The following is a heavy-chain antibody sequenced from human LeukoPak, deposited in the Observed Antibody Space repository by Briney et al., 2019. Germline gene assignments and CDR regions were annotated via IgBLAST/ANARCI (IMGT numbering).Heavy chain of an antibody. D-gene: IGHD3-22*01. CDR1: GFTFSTYE. J-gene: IGHJ3*02. CDR3: ARGLTYYYDSSGPSDAFDI. V-gene: IGHV3-48*03. CDR2: ISSSGSTI. Sequence: GGSLRLSCAASGFTFSTYEMTWVRQSPGKGLEWVSYISSSGSTIYYADSVKGRFTISRDNAKNSLYLQMNSLRAEDTAVYYCARGLTYYYDSSGPSDAFDIWGQGTMVTVSS.